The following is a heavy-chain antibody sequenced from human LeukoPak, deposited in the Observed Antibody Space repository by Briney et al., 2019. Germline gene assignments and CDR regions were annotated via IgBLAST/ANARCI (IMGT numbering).Heavy chain of an antibody. Sequence: GASVKVSCKTSGYTFTSYDISWVRQAPGQGLEWMGYISGYTGNTNYAKNLQDRVTMTTDTSTSTDYMELRSQRSAETAVYYCPTWGGTYQTYFDSWGQGTLVTVSS. CDR1: GYTFTSYD. J-gene: IGHJ4*02. D-gene: IGHD2-2*01. CDR2: ISGYTGNT. V-gene: IGHV1-18*01. CDR3: PTWGGTYQTYFDS.